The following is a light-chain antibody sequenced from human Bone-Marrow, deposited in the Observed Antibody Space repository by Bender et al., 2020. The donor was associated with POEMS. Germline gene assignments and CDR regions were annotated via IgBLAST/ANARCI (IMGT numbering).Light chain of an antibody. CDR3: SSYTSNNTHMV. CDR1: SSDVGRYHY. Sequence: QSALTQPPSASGSPGQSVTISCTGTSSDVGRYHYVSWYRQHPGKAPKLMIYEVRIRPSGVSNRFSGSKSGSTASLTVSGLHAEDEAHYYCSSYTSNNTHMVFGGGTKLTVL. V-gene: IGLV2-14*01. J-gene: IGLJ3*02. CDR2: EVR.